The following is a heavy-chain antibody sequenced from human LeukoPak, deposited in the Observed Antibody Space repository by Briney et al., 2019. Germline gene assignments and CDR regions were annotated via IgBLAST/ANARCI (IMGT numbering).Heavy chain of an antibody. CDR3: ARDRGEPQWLGYYFDY. J-gene: IGHJ4*02. CDR2: IIPIFDTT. Sequence: ASVKVSCKASGDFFSAYTITWVRQAPGQGLEWMGGIIPIFDTTNYAQKFQGRVTITADKFTSTAYMELSSLRSEDTAVYYCARDRGEPQWLGYYFDYWGQGTLVTVSS. D-gene: IGHD6-19*01. CDR1: GDFFSAYT. V-gene: IGHV1-69*06.